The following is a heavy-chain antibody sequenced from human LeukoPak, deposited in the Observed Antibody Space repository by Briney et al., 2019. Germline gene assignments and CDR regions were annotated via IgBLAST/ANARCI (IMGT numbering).Heavy chain of an antibody. J-gene: IGHJ4*02. CDR1: GFTVTNNY. CDR3: ARVEDGDYFDY. V-gene: IGHV3-53*01. Sequence: GGSLRLSCAASGFTVTNNYMSWARQAPGKGLECVSVIDSGGNTYYSDSVRGRFTISKGNSKNTLYLQMNSLRAEDTAVYYCARVEDGDYFDYWGQGTLVTVSS. D-gene: IGHD4-17*01. CDR2: IDSGGNT.